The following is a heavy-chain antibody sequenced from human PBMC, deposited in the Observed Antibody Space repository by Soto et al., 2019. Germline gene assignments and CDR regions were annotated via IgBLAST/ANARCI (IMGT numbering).Heavy chain of an antibody. Sequence: SVXVSCKASGVTFNRQDMRWVRQAPGQGLEWMGGIIPMFGTPHYAEKFQDRVTITADESTGTAYLELSSLTSEDTAVYYCATSERTHGYRFDYWGPGTLVTVSS. J-gene: IGHJ4*02. D-gene: IGHD5-12*01. CDR1: GVTFNRQD. CDR3: ATSERTHGYRFDY. V-gene: IGHV1-69*13. CDR2: IIPMFGTP.